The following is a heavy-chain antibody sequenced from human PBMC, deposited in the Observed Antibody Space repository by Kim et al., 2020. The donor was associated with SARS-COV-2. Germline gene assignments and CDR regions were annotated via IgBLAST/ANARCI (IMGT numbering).Heavy chain of an antibody. Sequence: SETLSLTCAVYGGSFSGYYWSWIRQPPGKGLEWIGEINHSGSTNYNPSLKSRVTISVDTSKNQFSLKLSSVTAADTAVYYCARGLEMATIRRGNYFDYWG. CDR3: ARGLEMATIRRGNYFDY. J-gene: IGHJ4*01. V-gene: IGHV4-34*01. D-gene: IGHD5-12*01. CDR1: GGSFSGYY. CDR2: INHSGST.